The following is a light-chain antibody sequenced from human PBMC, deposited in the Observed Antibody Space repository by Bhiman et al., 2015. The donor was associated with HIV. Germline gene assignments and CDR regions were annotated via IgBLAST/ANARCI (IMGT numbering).Light chain of an antibody. CDR2: DVS. CDR3: TSYTVTASFV. Sequence: QSALTQPPSASGSPGQSVTISCTGTSSDIGDSDSVSWYQQRPGKAPKLMIYDVSNRPSGVPNRFSGSKSDNTASLTISGLQAEDEADYYCTSYTVTASFVFGGATKVTVL. V-gene: IGLV2-8*01. CDR1: SSDIGDSDS. J-gene: IGLJ1*01.